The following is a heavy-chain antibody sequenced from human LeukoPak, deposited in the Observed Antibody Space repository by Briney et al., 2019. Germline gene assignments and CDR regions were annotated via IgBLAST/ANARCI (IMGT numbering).Heavy chain of an antibody. D-gene: IGHD2-2*01. CDR2: ISYDGSNK. CDR3: ARGVRYCSSTSCYAAGDY. V-gene: IGHV3-30*04. J-gene: IGHJ4*02. Sequence: GGSLRLSCAASGFTFSSYAMHWVRQAPGKGLEWVAVISYDGSNKYYADSVKGRFTISRDNSKNTLYLQMNSLRAEDTAVYYCARGVRYCSSTSCYAAGDYWGQGTLVTVSS. CDR1: GFTFSSYA.